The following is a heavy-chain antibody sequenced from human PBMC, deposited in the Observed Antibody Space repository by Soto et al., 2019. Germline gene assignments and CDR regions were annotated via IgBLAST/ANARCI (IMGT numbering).Heavy chain of an antibody. Sequence: SETLSLTCAVYGGSFSGYYWSWIRQPPGKGLEWIGEINHSGSTNYNPSLKSRVTISVDTSKNQFSLKLSSVTAADTAVYYCARAHYCSGGSCSYFDYWGQGTLVTVSS. D-gene: IGHD2-15*01. J-gene: IGHJ4*02. V-gene: IGHV4-34*01. CDR2: INHSGST. CDR1: GGSFSGYY. CDR3: ARAHYCSGGSCSYFDY.